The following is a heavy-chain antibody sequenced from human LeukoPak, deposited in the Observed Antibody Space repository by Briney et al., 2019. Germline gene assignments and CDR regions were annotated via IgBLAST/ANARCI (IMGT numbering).Heavy chain of an antibody. CDR1: GGSIITGRYY. J-gene: IGHJ4*02. Sequence: SETLSLTCTVSGGSIITGRYYWTWIRQSADKGLEWIGHVQTSGTATYNPALQSRVTISLDMSKNQFSLSLKSVTVADTAVYYCAKEATEAAGYFDSWGQGTLVTVSS. CDR2: VQTSGTA. D-gene: IGHD6-25*01. CDR3: AKEATEAAGYFDS. V-gene: IGHV4-61*09.